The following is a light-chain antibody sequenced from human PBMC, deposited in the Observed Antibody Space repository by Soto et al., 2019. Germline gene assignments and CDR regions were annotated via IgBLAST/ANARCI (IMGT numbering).Light chain of an antibody. V-gene: IGLV2-14*01. CDR2: DVS. J-gene: IGLJ1*01. CDR1: SSDVGGYNY. Sequence: QSALTQPASVSGSPGQSITISCTGTSSDVGGYNYVSWYQQHPGKAPKLMIYDVSNRPSGVSDRFSGSKSGNTASLTISGLQAEDEADYYCSSYTVTSSYVFGTGTKATVL. CDR3: SSYTVTSSYV.